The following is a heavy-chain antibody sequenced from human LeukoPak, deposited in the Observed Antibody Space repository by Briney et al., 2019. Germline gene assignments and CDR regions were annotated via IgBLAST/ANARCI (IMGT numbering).Heavy chain of an antibody. Sequence: GESLKISCKGSGYSFTSYWIAWVRQMPGKGLEWMGIIYPGDSDTRYSPSFQGQVTISADKSINTAYLEWSSLKASDTAMYYCARGIVASAGSRVYYFDYWGQGTLVTVSS. V-gene: IGHV5-51*01. CDR1: GYSFTSYW. CDR3: ARGIVASAGSRVYYFDY. D-gene: IGHD6-13*01. J-gene: IGHJ4*02. CDR2: IYPGDSDT.